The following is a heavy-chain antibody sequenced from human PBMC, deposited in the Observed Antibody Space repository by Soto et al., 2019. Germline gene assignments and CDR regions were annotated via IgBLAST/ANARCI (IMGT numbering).Heavy chain of an antibody. V-gene: IGHV3-30*03. J-gene: IGHJ4*02. D-gene: IGHD2-2*01. CDR1: GFIFSNYG. Sequence: QVQLVESGGGVVQPGKSLRLSCAASGFIFSNYGMHWVRQAPGKGLEWVALISFDGKNRNYADSVKGRFTIYRDNPKNTRYNDMNSLRPEDPDFYDCAQRSGVVGDIEHPLFESLRQVTLVTVS. CDR3: AQRSGVVGDIEHPLFES. CDR2: ISFDGKNR.